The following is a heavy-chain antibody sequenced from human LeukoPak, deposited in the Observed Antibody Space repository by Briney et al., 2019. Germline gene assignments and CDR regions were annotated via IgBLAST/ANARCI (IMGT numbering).Heavy chain of an antibody. CDR3: ARHPLYSDYVAGNY. Sequence: PSETLSLTCTVSGGSISSSSYYWGWSRQPPGKGLEWIGSFYYSGSTYYNPSLKSRVTISVDTSQNQFSLKLSSVTAADTAVYYCARHPLYSDYVAGNYWGPGTLVTVSS. J-gene: IGHJ4*02. V-gene: IGHV4-39*01. CDR1: GGSISSSSYY. D-gene: IGHD4-11*01. CDR2: FYYSGST.